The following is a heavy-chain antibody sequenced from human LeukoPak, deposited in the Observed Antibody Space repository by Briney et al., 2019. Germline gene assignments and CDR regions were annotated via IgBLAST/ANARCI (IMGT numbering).Heavy chain of an antibody. CDR2: IRGSSSYM. CDR1: GFSFSSYS. CDR3: AREGVGYYLDQ. Sequence: PGGSLRLSCAGSGFSFSSYSLNWVRQAPGKGLEWVSFIRGSSSYMCYADSVKGRFTISRDNAKNSLYLQMNNLRAEDTAVYYCAREGVGYYLDQWGQGTLVTVSS. V-gene: IGHV3-21*01. J-gene: IGHJ4*02. D-gene: IGHD2-15*01.